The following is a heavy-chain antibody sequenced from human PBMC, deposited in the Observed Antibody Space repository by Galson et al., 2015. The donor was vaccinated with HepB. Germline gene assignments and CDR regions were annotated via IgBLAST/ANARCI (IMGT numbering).Heavy chain of an antibody. CDR1: GGTFSSYA. V-gene: IGHV1-69*01. CDR2: IIPIFGTA. Sequence: QSGAEVKKPGESLKISCKASGGTFSSYAISWVRQAPGQGLEWMGGIIPIFGTANYAQKFQGRVTITADESTSTAYMELSSLRSEDTAVYYCARVWGSSGYYYFWGQGTLVTVSS. J-gene: IGHJ4*02. D-gene: IGHD3-22*01. CDR3: ARVWGSSGYYYF.